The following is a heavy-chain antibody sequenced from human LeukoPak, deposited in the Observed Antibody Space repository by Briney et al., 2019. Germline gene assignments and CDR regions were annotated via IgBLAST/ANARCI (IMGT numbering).Heavy chain of an antibody. CDR2: IKRDASEK. J-gene: IGHJ5*02. V-gene: IGHV3-7*01. Sequence: QTGGSLRLSCAASGFTFRTYWMSWVRQAPGKGLEWVASIKRDASEKYYVDSVKGRFTISRDNAKNSLYLQMNSLRAEDTAVYYCARDKGTSWFDPWGQGTLVTVSS. D-gene: IGHD1-1*01. CDR3: ARDKGTSWFDP. CDR1: GFTFRTYW.